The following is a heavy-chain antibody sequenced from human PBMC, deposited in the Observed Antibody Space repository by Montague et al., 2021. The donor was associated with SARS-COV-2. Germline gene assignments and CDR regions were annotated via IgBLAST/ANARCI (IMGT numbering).Heavy chain of an antibody. J-gene: IGHJ4*02. Sequence: PALVKPTQTLTLTCTFSGFSLSTSGMCVSWIRQPPGKALEWLACIDWDDDKYYSTSLKTRLTISKDTSKNRVVLTMTNMDPVDTATYYCARIRYDILTGYQTLFDYWGQGTLVTVSS. D-gene: IGHD3-9*01. CDR1: GFSLSTSGMC. V-gene: IGHV2-70*11. CDR3: ARIRYDILTGYQTLFDY. CDR2: IDWDDDK.